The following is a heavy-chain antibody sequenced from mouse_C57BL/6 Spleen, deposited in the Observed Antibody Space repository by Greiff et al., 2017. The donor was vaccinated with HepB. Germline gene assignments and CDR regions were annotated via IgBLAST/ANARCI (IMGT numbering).Heavy chain of an antibody. V-gene: IGHV1-22*01. CDR3: ARPSFTGRGYFDY. Sequence: EVKLVESGPELVKPGASVKMSCKASGYTFTDYNMHWVKQSHGKSLEWIGYINPNNGGTSYNQKFKGKATLTVNKSSSTAYMELRSLTSEDSAVYYCARPSFTGRGYFDYWGQGTTLTVSS. CDR2: INPNNGGT. CDR1: GYTFTDYN. J-gene: IGHJ2*01.